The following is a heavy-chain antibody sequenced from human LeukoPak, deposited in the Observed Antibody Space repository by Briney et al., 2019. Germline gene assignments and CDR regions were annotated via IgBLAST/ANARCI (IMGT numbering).Heavy chain of an antibody. D-gene: IGHD1-26*01. CDR3: ARGVGATNHFDY. V-gene: IGHV3-30-3*01. Sequence: GGSLRLSCAASGFTFSSYAMHWVRQAPGKGLEWVAVISYDGSNKYYADSVKGRFTISRDNSKNTLYLQMNSLRAEDTAVYYCARGVGATNHFDYWGHGTLVTVSS. J-gene: IGHJ4*01. CDR2: ISYDGSNK. CDR1: GFTFSSYA.